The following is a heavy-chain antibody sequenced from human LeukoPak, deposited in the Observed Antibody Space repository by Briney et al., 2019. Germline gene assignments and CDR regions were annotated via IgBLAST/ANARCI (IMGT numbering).Heavy chain of an antibody. D-gene: IGHD3-10*01. CDR3: ARDSGTTGEVKFDP. CDR2: IYSSGAT. J-gene: IGHJ5*02. CDR1: GGSISNYF. Sequence: SETLSLTCTVSGGSISNYFWTWIRQTAEKGLEWIGRIYSSGATNYNPSLMGRVTMSVDTSKNQFSLKLTSVTAADTAVYYCARDSGTTGEVKFDPWGQGTLVTVSS. V-gene: IGHV4-4*07.